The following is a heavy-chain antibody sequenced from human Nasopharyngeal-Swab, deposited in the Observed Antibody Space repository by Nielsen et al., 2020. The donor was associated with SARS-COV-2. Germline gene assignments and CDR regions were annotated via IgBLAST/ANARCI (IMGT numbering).Heavy chain of an antibody. D-gene: IGHD3-22*01. V-gene: IGHV3-23*01. Sequence: GESLKISCAASGFTFSTSAMTWVRQAPGKGLSWVSNLGTNGNPTYYADSVKGRFTISRDNSKNTLYLQMNSLRAEDTAVYYCAKDSYDSSGYSYYYGMDVWGQGTTVTVSS. CDR1: GFTFSTSA. CDR2: LGTNGNPT. J-gene: IGHJ6*02. CDR3: AKDSYDSSGYSYYYGMDV.